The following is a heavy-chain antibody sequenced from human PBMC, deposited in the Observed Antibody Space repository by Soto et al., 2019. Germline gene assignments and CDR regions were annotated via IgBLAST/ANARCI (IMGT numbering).Heavy chain of an antibody. CDR2: IIPIAAIA. D-gene: IGHD3-10*01. CDR3: ARGSTIVRGAPSWFDP. Sequence: QVQLVQSGAEVKKPGSSVKVSCKASGGTFSRYTINWVRQAPGQGLEWMGRIIPIAAIANYTQKFQGRVTITVDKSSPXAYMELSSLRSDDTAVYYCARGSTIVRGAPSWFDPWGQGTLVTVSS. J-gene: IGHJ5*02. V-gene: IGHV1-69*02. CDR1: GGTFSRYT.